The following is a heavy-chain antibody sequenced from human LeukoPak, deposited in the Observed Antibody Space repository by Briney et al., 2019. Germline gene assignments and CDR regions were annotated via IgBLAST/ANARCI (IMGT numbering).Heavy chain of an antibody. J-gene: IGHJ4*02. CDR3: AKDLESAYDCAGHYSPFDS. D-gene: IGHD3-22*01. CDR2: ICKSGGST. Sequence: GGSLRLSCAGSGFTFSNYAMSWVRQVPGRGLEWVSAICKSGGSTFYADSVRGRFTISRDNSKNTLFLQMNSLRAEDTAVYYCAKDLESAYDCAGHYSPFDSWAQGTLVTVSS. CDR1: GFTFSNYA. V-gene: IGHV3-23*01.